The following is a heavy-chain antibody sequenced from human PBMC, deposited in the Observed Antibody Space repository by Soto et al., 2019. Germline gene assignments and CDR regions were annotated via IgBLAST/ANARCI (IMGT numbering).Heavy chain of an antibody. Sequence: GGSLRLSCAASGFTFSSYAMSWVRQAPGKGLEWVSAISGSGGSTYYADSVKGRFTISRDNSKNTLYLQMNSLRAEDTAVYYFAKDRADCTNGVCYDRNWFDPWGQGTLVTVSS. V-gene: IGHV3-23*01. D-gene: IGHD2-8*01. J-gene: IGHJ5*02. CDR2: ISGSGGST. CDR3: AKDRADCTNGVCYDRNWFDP. CDR1: GFTFSSYA.